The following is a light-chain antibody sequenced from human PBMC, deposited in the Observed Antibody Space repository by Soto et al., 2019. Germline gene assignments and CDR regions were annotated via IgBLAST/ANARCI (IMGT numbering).Light chain of an antibody. CDR2: AAS. Sequence: IQMTPSPSSVSAYVWASVTSTCRASQGISGWLAWYQQKPGKAPKLLIYAASTLQSGVPSRFSGSGSGTGFTLTISSLQPEDCATYYCLQDYNFPWTFGQGTKV. J-gene: IGKJ1*01. V-gene: IGKV1-12*01. CDR3: LQDYNFPWT. CDR1: QGISGW.